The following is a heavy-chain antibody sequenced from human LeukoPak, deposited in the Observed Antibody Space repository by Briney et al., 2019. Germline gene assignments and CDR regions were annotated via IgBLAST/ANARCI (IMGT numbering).Heavy chain of an antibody. CDR1: GYTFTSYA. CDR2: INTNTGNP. Sequence: ASVKVSCKASGYTFTSYAMNWVRQAPGQGLEWMGWINTNTGNPTYAQGFTGRFVFSLDTSVSTAYLQISSLKAEDTAVYYCARVIWFGDLTYYFDYWGQGTLVTVSS. J-gene: IGHJ4*02. CDR3: ARVIWFGDLTYYFDY. D-gene: IGHD3-10*01. V-gene: IGHV7-4-1*02.